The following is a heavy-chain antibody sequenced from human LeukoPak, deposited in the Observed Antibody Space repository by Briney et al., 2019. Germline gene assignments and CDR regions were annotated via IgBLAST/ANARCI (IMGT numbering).Heavy chain of an antibody. CDR3: AKLVDTYSSSFSHGGAFDI. CDR1: AFTFDDYT. Sequence: GGSLRLSCAASAFTFDDYTMHLVRQAPGKGLEWVSLSSWDGGSTYYADSVKGRFTISRDNSKNSLYLQMNSLRTEDIALYYCAKLVDTYSSSFSHGGAFDIWGQGTMVTVSS. J-gene: IGHJ3*02. CDR2: SSWDGGST. V-gene: IGHV3-43*01. D-gene: IGHD6-13*01.